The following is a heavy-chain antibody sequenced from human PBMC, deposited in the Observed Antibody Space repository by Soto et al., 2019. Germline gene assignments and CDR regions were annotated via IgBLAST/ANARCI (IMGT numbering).Heavy chain of an antibody. J-gene: IGHJ5*02. CDR3: AREGGVFGYSNYGWFDP. V-gene: IGHV1-69*12. D-gene: IGHD4-4*01. CDR2: IIPIFGTA. CDR1: GGTFTSYA. Sequence: QVQLVQSGAEVKKPGSSVKVSCKASGGTFTSYAFTWVRQAPGHGLEWMGGIIPIFGTANYAQKFQGRVTISAEDSTSTTYMERTSLRSEDTAVYYCAREGGVFGYSNYGWFDPWGQGTLVTVSS.